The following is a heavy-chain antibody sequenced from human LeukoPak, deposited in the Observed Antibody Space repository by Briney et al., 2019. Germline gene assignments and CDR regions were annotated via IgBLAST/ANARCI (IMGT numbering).Heavy chain of an antibody. D-gene: IGHD3-10*01. Sequence: PSETLSLTCTVSGGSISSYYWSWIRQPPGKGLEWIGYIYYSGSTNYNPSLKSRVTISVDTSKNQFSLKLSSVTAADTAVYYCASGRRGYYYGSGSLATQYYYYGMDVWGQGTTVTVSS. J-gene: IGHJ6*02. CDR2: IYYSGST. CDR1: GGSISSYY. V-gene: IGHV4-59*01. CDR3: ASGRRGYYYGSGSLATQYYYYGMDV.